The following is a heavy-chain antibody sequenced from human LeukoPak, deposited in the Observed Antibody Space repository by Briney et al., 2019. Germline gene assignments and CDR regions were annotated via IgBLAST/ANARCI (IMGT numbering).Heavy chain of an antibody. V-gene: IGHV3-48*01. D-gene: IGHD2-15*01. CDR1: GFTFSSYS. CDR3: ATDDDLGYCSGGSCYPFDY. Sequence: GGSLRLSXAASGFTFSSYSMNWVRQAPGKGLEWVSYISSSSSTIYYADSVKGRFTISRDNAKNSLYLQMNSLRAEDTAVYYCATDDDLGYCSGGSCYPFDYWGQGTLVTVSS. CDR2: ISSSSSTI. J-gene: IGHJ4*02.